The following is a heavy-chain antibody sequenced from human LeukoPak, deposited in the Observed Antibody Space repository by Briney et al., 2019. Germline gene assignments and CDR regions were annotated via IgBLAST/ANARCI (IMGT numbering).Heavy chain of an antibody. J-gene: IGHJ4*02. V-gene: IGHV4-39*01. D-gene: IGHD4-17*01. CDR1: GGSISSSSYY. CDR3: ARVRSIGDYDY. Sequence: SETLSLTCTVSGGSISSSSYYWGWIRQPPGKGLEWIGSIYYSGSTYYNPSLKSRVTISVDTSKNQFSLKLSSVTAADTAVYYCARVRSIGDYDYWGQGTLVTVSS. CDR2: IYYSGST.